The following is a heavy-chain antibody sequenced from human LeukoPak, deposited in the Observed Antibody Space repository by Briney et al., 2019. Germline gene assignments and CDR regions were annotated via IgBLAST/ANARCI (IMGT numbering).Heavy chain of an antibody. CDR3: AKDIGALYYDFWSGRFDY. J-gene: IGHJ4*02. Sequence: PGGSLRLSCAASGFTFDDYAMHWVRQAPGKSLEWVSGISWNSGSIGYADSVKGRFTISRDNAKNSLYLQMNSLRAEDTALYYCAKDIGALYYDFWSGRFDYWGQGTLVTVSS. CDR2: ISWNSGSI. D-gene: IGHD3-3*01. V-gene: IGHV3-9*01. CDR1: GFTFDDYA.